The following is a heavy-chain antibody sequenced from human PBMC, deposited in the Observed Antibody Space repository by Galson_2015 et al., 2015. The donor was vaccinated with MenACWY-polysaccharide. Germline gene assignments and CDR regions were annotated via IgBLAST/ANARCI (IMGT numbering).Heavy chain of an antibody. CDR3: TRDMPPLDY. Sequence: SLRLSCAASGFTFSDHAIHWVRQAPGKGLEWVGRIRSKANNYGTGYAASVQGSFTISRDDSKNKAYLKMNSLKTEDTAVYFCTRDMPPLDYWGQRTLVTVSS. CDR2: IRSKANNYGT. CDR1: GFTFSDHA. D-gene: IGHD2-2*01. V-gene: IGHV3-73*01. J-gene: IGHJ4*02.